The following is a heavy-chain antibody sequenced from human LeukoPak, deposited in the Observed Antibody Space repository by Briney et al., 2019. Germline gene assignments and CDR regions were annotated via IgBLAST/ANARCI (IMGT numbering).Heavy chain of an antibody. J-gene: IGHJ5*02. V-gene: IGHV4-39*01. CDR2: IYYSGST. Sequence: SETLSLTCSVSGGSISSSSYYWGWIRQPPGKGLEWIGSIYYSGSTYYNPSLKSRLTISVDTSRNQFSLKLSSVTAADTAMYYCARHMHCTSTSCYPPLNWFDPWGQGTLVTVSS. CDR3: ARHMHCTSTSCYPPLNWFDP. D-gene: IGHD2-2*01. CDR1: GGSISSSSYY.